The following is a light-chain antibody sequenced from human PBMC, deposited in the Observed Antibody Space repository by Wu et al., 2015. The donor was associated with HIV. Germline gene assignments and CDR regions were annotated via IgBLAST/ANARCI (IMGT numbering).Light chain of an antibody. V-gene: IGKV3-20*01. CDR1: QSVSSSY. CDR2: GAS. Sequence: NVLTQSPGTLSLSPGERATLSCRASQSVSSSYLAWYQQKPGQAPRLLIYGASSRATGIPDRFSGSGSGTDFTLTISRLEREDFAVYYCQQYGNSPPWTFGQGTKVEIK. CDR3: QQYGNSPPWT. J-gene: IGKJ1*01.